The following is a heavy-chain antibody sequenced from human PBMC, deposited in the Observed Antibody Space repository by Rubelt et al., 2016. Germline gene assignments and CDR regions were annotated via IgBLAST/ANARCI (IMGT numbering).Heavy chain of an antibody. D-gene: IGHD1-14*01. CDR3: ARDGAHRDIDY. V-gene: IGHV3-23*01. CDR1: GFTFSSYA. CDR2: IGTTGDT. Sequence: EYGGGLVQPGGSLRLSCAASGFTFSSYAMSWVRQAPGKGLEWVSSIGTTGDTHYPDSVRGRFTISRDNPKNTVYLQMDSLRVEDTAVYYCARDGAHRDIDYWGQGPLVSVSS. J-gene: IGHJ4*02.